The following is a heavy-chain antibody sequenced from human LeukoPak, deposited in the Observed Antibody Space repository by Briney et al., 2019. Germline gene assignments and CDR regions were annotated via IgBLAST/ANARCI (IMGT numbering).Heavy chain of an antibody. D-gene: IGHD4-23*01. V-gene: IGHV4-31*03. CDR1: GGSISSGGYY. Sequence: SETLSLTCTVSGGSISSGGYYWSWIRQHPGKGLEWIGYIYYSGSTYYNPSLKSRVTISVDTSKNQFSLKLSSVTAADTAVYYCARGPSYGGNSGSNWYFDLWGRGTLVTVS. CDR2: IYYSGST. CDR3: ARGPSYGGNSGSNWYFDL. J-gene: IGHJ2*01.